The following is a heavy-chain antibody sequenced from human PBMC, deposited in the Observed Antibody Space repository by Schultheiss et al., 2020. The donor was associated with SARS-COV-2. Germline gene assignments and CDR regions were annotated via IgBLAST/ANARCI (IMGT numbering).Heavy chain of an antibody. D-gene: IGHD3-22*01. Sequence: SETLSLTCAVYGGSFSGYYWSWIRQPPGKGLEWIGEINHSGSTNYNPSLKSRVTISVDTSKNQFSLKLSSVTAADTAVYYCARGPAMIEVVITRRYYYYGMDVWGQGTTVTVSS. CDR3: ARGPAMIEVVITRRYYYYGMDV. CDR2: INHSGST. J-gene: IGHJ6*02. V-gene: IGHV4-34*01. CDR1: GGSFSGYY.